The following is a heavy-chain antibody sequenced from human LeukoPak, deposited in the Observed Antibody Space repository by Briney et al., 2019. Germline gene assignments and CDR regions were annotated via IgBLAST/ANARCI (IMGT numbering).Heavy chain of an antibody. CDR2: INPNSGGT. J-gene: IGHJ6*03. V-gene: IGHV1-2*02. D-gene: IGHD4-23*01. CDR3: ARDGESVVTRRGYYMDV. CDR1: GYTFTGYY. Sequence: ASVKVSCKASGYTFTGYYMHWVRQAPGQGLEWMGWINPNSGGTNYAQKFQGRVTMTRDTSISTAYMELSRLRSEDTAVYYCARDGESVVTRRGYYMDVWGKGTTVTVSS.